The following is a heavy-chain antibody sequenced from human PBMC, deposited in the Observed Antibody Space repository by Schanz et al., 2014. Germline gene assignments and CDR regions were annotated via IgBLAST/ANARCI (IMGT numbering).Heavy chain of an antibody. CDR2: ISHNSHYT. CDR1: GFTFSDYY. D-gene: IGHD2-8*01. CDR3: AREYASTWFESNVMAGRIDN. J-gene: IGHJ4*02. V-gene: IGHV3-11*06. Sequence: QVQLVESGGGLVKPGGSLRLSCAASGFTFSDYYMSWIRQAPGKGLEWVSYISHNSHYTNYADSVKGRFTISRDTAENSVYLQMTSLRADDTAVYFCAREYASTWFESNVMAGRIDNWGQGTLVTVSS.